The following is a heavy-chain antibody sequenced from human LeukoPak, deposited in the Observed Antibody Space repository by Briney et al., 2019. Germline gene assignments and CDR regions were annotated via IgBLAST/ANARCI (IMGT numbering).Heavy chain of an antibody. CDR3: ATSLDGYNNY. CDR1: GGSISSSSYY. Sequence: SETLSLTCTVSGGSISSSSYYWGWIRQPPGKGLEWIGSIYYSGSTYYDPSLKSRVTISVDTSKNQFSLKLSSVTAADTAVYYCATSLDGYNNYWGQGTLVTVSS. J-gene: IGHJ4*02. V-gene: IGHV4-39*01. D-gene: IGHD5-24*01. CDR2: IYYSGST.